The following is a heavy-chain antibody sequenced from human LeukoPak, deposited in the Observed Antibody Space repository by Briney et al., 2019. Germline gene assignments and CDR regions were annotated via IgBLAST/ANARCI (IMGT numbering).Heavy chain of an antibody. CDR3: ARGYSYGWSGFDY. Sequence: GGSLRLSCAASGFTFSSYAMSWVRQAPGKGLEWVSAISGSGGSTYFADSVKGRFTISRDNSKDTLYLQMNSLRAEDTAVYYCARGYSYGWSGFDYWGQGTLVTVSS. CDR1: GFTFSSYA. CDR2: ISGSGGST. V-gene: IGHV3-23*01. J-gene: IGHJ4*02. D-gene: IGHD5-18*01.